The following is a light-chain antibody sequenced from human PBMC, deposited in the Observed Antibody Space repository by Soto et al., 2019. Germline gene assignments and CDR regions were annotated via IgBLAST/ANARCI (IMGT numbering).Light chain of an antibody. V-gene: IGLV2-14*01. J-gene: IGLJ1*01. CDR3: SSYTSSSIPYV. Sequence: QSALTQPASVSGSPGQSITISCPGTNSDVGGYNFVSWYQQHTGKAPKLMIYDVSNRPSGVSNRFSGSKSGNTASLNISGLQAEDEADYYCSSYTSSSIPYVFGIGTKLTVL. CDR1: NSDVGGYNF. CDR2: DVS.